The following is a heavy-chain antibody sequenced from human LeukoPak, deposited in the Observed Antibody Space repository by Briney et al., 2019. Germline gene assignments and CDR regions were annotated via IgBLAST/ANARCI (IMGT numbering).Heavy chain of an antibody. CDR2: ISSSGSTI. CDR1: GFTFSSYE. D-gene: IGHD5-24*01. V-gene: IGHV3-48*03. J-gene: IGHJ4*02. CDR3: VKDWVATIVPPRHFDY. Sequence: PGGSLRLSCAASGFTFSSYEMNWVRQAPGKGLEWISYISSSGSTIYYADSVKGRFTISRDNAKNSLYLQMNSLRAEDTAVYYCVKDWVATIVPPRHFDYWGQGTLVTVSS.